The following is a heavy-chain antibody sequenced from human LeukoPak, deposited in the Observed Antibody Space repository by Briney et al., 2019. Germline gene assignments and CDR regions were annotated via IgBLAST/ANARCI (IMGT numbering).Heavy chain of an antibody. J-gene: IGHJ6*04. Sequence: GGSLRLSCAASGFTFSSYEMNWVRQAPGKGPEWVSYISSGSTIYDADSVKGRFTISRDNAKNSLYLQMNSLRAEDTAVYYCARESITMVRGVTPYYYYYGMDVWGKGTTVTVSS. CDR1: GFTFSSYE. D-gene: IGHD3-10*01. CDR2: ISSGSTI. V-gene: IGHV3-48*03. CDR3: ARESITMVRGVTPYYYYYGMDV.